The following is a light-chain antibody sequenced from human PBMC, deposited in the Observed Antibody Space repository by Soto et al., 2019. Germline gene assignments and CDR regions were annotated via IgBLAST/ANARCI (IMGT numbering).Light chain of an antibody. CDR3: QQYSTTPGT. CDR1: QSVTNNY. J-gene: IGKJ1*01. CDR2: GAA. V-gene: IGKV3-20*01. Sequence: EIVLTQSPATLSLSPGERVTLSCRASQSVTNNYLAWYQQQHGQGPMLLNHGAASSAADTPDRFSGSGSGTDVTLTISSLEPEDFALYDCQQYSTTPGTFGQGTKL.